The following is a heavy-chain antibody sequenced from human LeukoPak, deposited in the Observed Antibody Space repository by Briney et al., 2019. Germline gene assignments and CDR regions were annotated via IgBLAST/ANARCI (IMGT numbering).Heavy chain of an antibody. CDR3: ARAKRQLVLSYYYYMDV. CDR1: GYTFTSYD. D-gene: IGHD6-13*01. CDR2: MNPNSGNT. V-gene: IGHV1-8*01. Sequence: ASVKVSCKASGYTFTSYDINWVRQATGQGLAWVGWMNPNSGNTGYAQKFQGRVTMTRNTSISTAYMELSSLRSEDTAVYYCARAKRQLVLSYYYYMDVWGKGTTVTVSS. J-gene: IGHJ6*03.